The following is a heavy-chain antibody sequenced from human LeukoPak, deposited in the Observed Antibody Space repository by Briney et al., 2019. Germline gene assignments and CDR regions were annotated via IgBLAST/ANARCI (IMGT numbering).Heavy chain of an antibody. D-gene: IGHD5-18*01. J-gene: IGHJ5*02. CDR2: INHSGST. V-gene: IGHV4-34*01. CDR3: ARAKGGYSYGYGRDWFDP. CDR1: GGSFSGYY. Sequence: SETLSLTCAVYGGSFSGYYWSWIRQPPGKELEWIGEINHSGSTNYNPSLKSRVTISVDTSKNQFSLKLSSVTAADTAVYYCARAKGGYSYGYGRDWFDPWGQGTLVTVSS.